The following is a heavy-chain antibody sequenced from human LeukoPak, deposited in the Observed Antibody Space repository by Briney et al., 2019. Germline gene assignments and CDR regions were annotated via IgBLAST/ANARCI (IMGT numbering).Heavy chain of an antibody. CDR2: INPSGGST. CDR3: AREVRVVVVPAAFQDAFDI. J-gene: IGHJ3*02. V-gene: IGHV1-46*01. CDR1: GYTFTSYY. Sequence: ASVKVSCKASGYTFTSYYMHWVRQALGQGLEWMGIINPSGGSTSYAQKFQGRVTMTRDTSTSTVYMELSSLRSEDTAVYYCAREVRVVVVPAAFQDAFDIWGQGTMVAVSS. D-gene: IGHD2-2*01.